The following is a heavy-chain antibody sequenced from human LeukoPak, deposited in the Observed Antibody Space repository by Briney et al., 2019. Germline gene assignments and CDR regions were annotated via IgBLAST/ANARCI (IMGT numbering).Heavy chain of an antibody. Sequence: PGGSLRLSCAASGFTVSSNYMSWVRQAPGKGLEWVSVIYSGGSTYYADSVKGRFTISRDNSKNTLYLQMNSLRAEDTAVYYCARDGVGARYYYYYGMDVWGQGTTVTVSS. CDR1: GFTVSSNY. J-gene: IGHJ6*02. CDR3: ARDGVGARYYYYYGMDV. V-gene: IGHV3-66*01. CDR2: IYSGGST. D-gene: IGHD1-26*01.